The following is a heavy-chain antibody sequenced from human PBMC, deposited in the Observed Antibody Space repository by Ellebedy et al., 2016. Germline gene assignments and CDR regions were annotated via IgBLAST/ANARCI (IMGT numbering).Heavy chain of an antibody. J-gene: IGHJ3*02. CDR3: WRKQKNSLEWLTHDAFDI. CDR2: ISSDGSNK. CDR1: GFXXISXX. Sequence: GGSLRLSCAASGFXXISXXFPWFXXAPGXXLAWVAVISSDGSNKYYADSVKGRFTISRDNSKNTLYLQMNSLRAEDTAVYYCWRKQKNSLEWLTHDAFDIWGQGTMVTVSS. D-gene: IGHD3-3*01. V-gene: IGHV3-30*03.